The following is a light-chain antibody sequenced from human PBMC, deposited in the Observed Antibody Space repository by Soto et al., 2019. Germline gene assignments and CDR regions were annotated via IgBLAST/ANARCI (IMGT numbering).Light chain of an antibody. V-gene: IGKV1-39*01. CDR1: QSLSTF. CDR3: QQSYSTPQT. J-gene: IGKJ1*01. CDR2: AAS. Sequence: DIQMTQSPSSLSASVGDRVTITCRASQSLSTFLNWYQQKPGKAPQLLIYAASSLQTGVPSRFSGSESGTDFTLTISSLQPEDFATYYCQQSYSTPQTFGQGTKVEIK.